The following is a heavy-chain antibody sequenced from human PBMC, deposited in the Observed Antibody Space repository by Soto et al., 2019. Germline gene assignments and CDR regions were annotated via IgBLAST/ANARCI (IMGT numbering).Heavy chain of an antibody. J-gene: IGHJ4*02. V-gene: IGHV4-4*02. D-gene: IGHD1-26*01. CDR1: GDSISSNNW. CDR2: IFHSGST. Sequence: QVQLQESGPGLVKPSGTLSLTCAVSGDSISSNNWWSWVRQPPEKGLEWIGEIFHSGSTNYNPSLNSRVTILVDKPKNQFSLRLSSVTAADTAVYYCARVPGIVGATHFDYWGQGTLVAVSS. CDR3: ARVPGIVGATHFDY.